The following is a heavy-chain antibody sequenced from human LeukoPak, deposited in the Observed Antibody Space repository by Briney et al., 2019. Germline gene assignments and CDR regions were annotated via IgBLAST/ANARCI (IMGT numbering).Heavy chain of an antibody. CDR1: GGTFSSYA. V-gene: IGHV1-69*05. J-gene: IGHJ4*02. Sequence: ASVKVSCKASGGTFSSYAISWMRQAPGQGLEWMGRIIPIFGTANYAQKFQGRVTITTDESTSTAYMELSSLRSEDTAVYYCARAGERVAFDYWGQGTLVTVSS. D-gene: IGHD2-15*01. CDR2: IIPIFGTA. CDR3: ARAGERVAFDY.